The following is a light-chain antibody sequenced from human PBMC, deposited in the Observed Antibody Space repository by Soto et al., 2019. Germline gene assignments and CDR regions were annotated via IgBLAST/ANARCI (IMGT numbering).Light chain of an antibody. CDR1: RSVSRY. CDR2: DAS. CDR3: QQRSNWPPFT. V-gene: IGKV3-11*01. Sequence: EIVLTQSPATLSLSPGESATLSCRSSRSVSRYLAWYQQKPGQAPRLLIFDASNRATGIPARFSGSGSGTEFTLTISSLEPEDFAVYYCQQRSNWPPFTFGPGTRWIS. J-gene: IGKJ3*01.